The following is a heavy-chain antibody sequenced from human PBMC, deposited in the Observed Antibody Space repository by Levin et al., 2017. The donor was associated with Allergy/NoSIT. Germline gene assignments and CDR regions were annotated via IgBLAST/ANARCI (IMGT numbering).Heavy chain of an antibody. D-gene: IGHD3-22*01. CDR2: IYYSGST. V-gene: IGHV4-39*01. J-gene: IGHJ3*02. CDR3: ARLSYSYGTMIVVDPPHAFDI. Sequence: SCTVSGGSISSSSYYWGWIRQPPGKGLEWIGSIYYSGSTYYNPSLKSRVTISVDTSKNQFSLKLSSVTAADTAVYYCARLSYSYGTMIVVDPPHAFDIWGQGTMVTVSS. CDR1: GGSISSSSYY.